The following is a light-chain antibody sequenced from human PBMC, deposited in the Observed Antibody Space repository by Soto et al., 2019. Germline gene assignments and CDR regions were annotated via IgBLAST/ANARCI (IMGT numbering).Light chain of an antibody. CDR3: QVWDSSSDHVV. V-gene: IGLV3-21*02. CDR2: DDS. CDR1: NIGSKS. J-gene: IGLJ2*01. Sequence: SYELTQPPSVSVAPGPTARITCGGNNIGSKSVHWYQQKPGQDPVLVVYDDSDRPSGIPERFSGSNSGNTATLTISRVEAGDEADYYCQVWDSSSDHVVFGGGTKVTVL.